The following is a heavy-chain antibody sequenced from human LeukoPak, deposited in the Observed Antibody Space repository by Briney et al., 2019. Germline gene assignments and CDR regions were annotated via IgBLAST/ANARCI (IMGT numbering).Heavy chain of an antibody. Sequence: ETLSLTCTVSGGSISSSSYYWGWIRQPPGKGLEWVSSISSSSGYIYYADSVKGRFTISRDNAKNSLYLQMNSLRAEDTAAYYRARLNSGYDSLFLRWGQGTLVTVS. CDR2: ISSSSGYI. V-gene: IGHV3-21*01. CDR3: ARLNSGYDSLFLR. D-gene: IGHD5-12*01. CDR1: GGSISSSS. J-gene: IGHJ4*02.